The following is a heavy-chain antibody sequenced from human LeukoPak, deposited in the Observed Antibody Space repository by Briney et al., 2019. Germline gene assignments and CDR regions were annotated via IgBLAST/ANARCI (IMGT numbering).Heavy chain of an antibody. CDR2: IYNSGRT. Sequence: SETLSLTCTVSGDSISSYYWNWIWQPPGMGLEWIGHIYNSGRTNYNPSLKSRVTISVDTSKNQFSLKLSSVTAADTAVYYCARDGSGTYFNWFDPWGQGTLVTVSS. V-gene: IGHV4-59*01. CDR1: GDSISSYY. D-gene: IGHD1-26*01. CDR3: ARDGSGTYFNWFDP. J-gene: IGHJ5*02.